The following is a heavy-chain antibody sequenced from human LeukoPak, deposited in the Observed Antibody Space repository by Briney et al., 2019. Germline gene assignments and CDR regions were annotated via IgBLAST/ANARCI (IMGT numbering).Heavy chain of an antibody. V-gene: IGHV7-4-1*02. Sequence: ASVKVSCKASGYTFTSYAMNWVRQAPGQGLEWMGWINTNTGNPTYAKGFTGRFVFSLDTSVSTAYLQISSLKAEDTAVYYCARVSLEDGYNPRPFDYWGQGALVTVSS. CDR1: GYTFTSYA. CDR2: INTNTGNP. D-gene: IGHD5-24*01. CDR3: ARVSLEDGYNPRPFDY. J-gene: IGHJ4*02.